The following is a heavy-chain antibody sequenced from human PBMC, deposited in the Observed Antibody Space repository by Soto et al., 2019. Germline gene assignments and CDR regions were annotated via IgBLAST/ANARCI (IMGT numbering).Heavy chain of an antibody. V-gene: IGHV3-48*01. CDR3: ARGSKDSYPWSRIFDF. Sequence: EVQLVESGGGLVQPGGSLRLSCAASGFTFSSYSMNWVRQAPGKGLEWVSYISSSSSTIYYADSVKGRFTISRDNSKKTLYRQMSSLRADDSAVYFCARGSKDSYPWSRIFDFWGRGTLVTVSS. CDR2: ISSSSSTI. J-gene: IGHJ4*02. D-gene: IGHD1-26*01. CDR1: GFTFSSYS.